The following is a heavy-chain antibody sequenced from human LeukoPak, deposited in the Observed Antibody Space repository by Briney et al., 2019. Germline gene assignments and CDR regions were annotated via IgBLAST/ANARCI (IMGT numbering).Heavy chain of an antibody. Sequence: PGGSLRLSCAASGFTFSKYAMSGVRQAPGKGLEWVSGISGSGGGPYYADSVKGRFTISRHNSKNTLYLQMNSLRADDTAVYYCARDRDGTGTYRLDYWGQGTLVIVSS. CDR1: GFTFSKYA. D-gene: IGHD3-10*01. CDR2: ISGSGGGP. CDR3: ARDRDGTGTYRLDY. V-gene: IGHV3-23*01. J-gene: IGHJ4*02.